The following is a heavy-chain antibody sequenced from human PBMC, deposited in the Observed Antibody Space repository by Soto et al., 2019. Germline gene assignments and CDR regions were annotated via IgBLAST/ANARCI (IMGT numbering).Heavy chain of an antibody. CDR1: GFTFSSYG. Sequence: QVQLVESGGGVVQPGRSLRLSCAASGFTFSSYGMHWVRQAPGKGLEWVAVIWYDGSNKYYADSVKGRFTISRDNSKNTLYLPMNSLRAEDTAVYYCARDRALGYYYDSSGYLDWGQGTLVTVSS. J-gene: IGHJ4*02. V-gene: IGHV3-33*01. CDR3: ARDRALGYYYDSSGYLD. D-gene: IGHD3-22*01. CDR2: IWYDGSNK.